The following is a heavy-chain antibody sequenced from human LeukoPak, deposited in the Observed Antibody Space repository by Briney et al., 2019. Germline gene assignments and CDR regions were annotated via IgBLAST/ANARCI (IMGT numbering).Heavy chain of an antibody. CDR2: IYYSGST. J-gene: IGHJ4*02. CDR3: ASTNTYYDYVWGSYRFSFDY. V-gene: IGHV4-59*01. Sequence: PSETLSLTCTVSGGFISSYYWSWIRQPPGKGLEWIGYIYYSGSTNYNPSLKSRVTISVDTSKNQFSLKLSSVTAADTAVYYCASTNTYYDYVWGSYRFSFDYWGQGTLVTVSS. CDR1: GGFISSYY. D-gene: IGHD3-16*02.